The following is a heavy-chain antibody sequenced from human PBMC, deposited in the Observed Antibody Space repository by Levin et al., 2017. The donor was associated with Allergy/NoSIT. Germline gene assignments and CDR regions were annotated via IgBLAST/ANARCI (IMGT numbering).Heavy chain of an antibody. V-gene: IGHV3-15*01. CDR1: GFTFTNAW. Sequence: GESLKISCGGSGFTFTNAWMSWVRQAPGKGLEWVGRVKSKADYGTRDYAAPVKGRFIISRDDSKNTVFLQMNSLEIEDTAVYYCSAGTGRTDFDYWGHGTLVTVSS. D-gene: IGHD6-19*01. CDR3: SAGTGRTDFDY. CDR2: VKSKADYGTR. J-gene: IGHJ4*01.